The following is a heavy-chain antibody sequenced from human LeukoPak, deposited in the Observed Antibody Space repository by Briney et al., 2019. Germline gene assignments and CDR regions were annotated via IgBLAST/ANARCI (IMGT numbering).Heavy chain of an antibody. CDR1: GGTFSSYA. D-gene: IGHD2-15*01. J-gene: IGHJ4*02. CDR2: IIPIFGTA. Sequence: SVKVSCKASGGTFSSYAISWVRQAPGQGLEWMGGIIPIFGTANYAQKFQGRVTITADESTSTAYMELSSLRSEDTAVYYCAREEVYCSGGSCYSGFFDYWGQGTLVTVSS. V-gene: IGHV1-69*13. CDR3: AREEVYCSGGSCYSGFFDY.